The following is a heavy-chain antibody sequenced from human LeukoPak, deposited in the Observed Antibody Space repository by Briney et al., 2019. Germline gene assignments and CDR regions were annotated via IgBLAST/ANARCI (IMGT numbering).Heavy chain of an antibody. V-gene: IGHV3-11*01. CDR1: GFTFSAYY. CDR3: ARAVKEYYDYVWGSCGNWFDP. Sequence: GGSLRLSCAASGFTFSAYYMSWIRQAPGKGLEWVSYISSSGSTIYYADSLKGRFTISRDNAKNSLYLQMNSLRAEDTAVYSSARAVKEYYDYVWGSCGNWFDPWGQGTLVTVSS. CDR2: ISSSGSTI. J-gene: IGHJ5*02. D-gene: IGHD3-16*01.